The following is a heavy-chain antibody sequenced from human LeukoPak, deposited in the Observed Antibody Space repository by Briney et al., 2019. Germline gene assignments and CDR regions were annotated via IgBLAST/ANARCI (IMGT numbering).Heavy chain of an antibody. D-gene: IGHD2-2*01. CDR2: IYTSGST. CDR3: ARARCSSTSCYAEFDY. Sequence: SETLSLTCTVSGGSVSSYYWSWIRQPAGKGLEWIGRIYTSGSTNYNPSLKSRVTMSVDTSKNQFSLKLSSVTAADTAVYYCARARCSSTSCYAEFDYWGQGTLVTVSS. J-gene: IGHJ4*02. V-gene: IGHV4-4*07. CDR1: GGSVSSYY.